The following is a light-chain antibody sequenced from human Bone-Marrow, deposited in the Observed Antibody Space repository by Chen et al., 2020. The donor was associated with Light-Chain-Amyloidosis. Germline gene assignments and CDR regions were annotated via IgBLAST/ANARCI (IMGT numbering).Light chain of an antibody. CDR1: QSLVYSDGNTY. V-gene: IGKV2-30*01. Sequence: DIVMTQSPLSLTVTLGQPASISCRSSQSLVYSDGNTYLNWFHQRPGQSPRRLIYMVSNRDSGVPDRFSGSGSGSDFTLKISRVVAEDVGVYYCMQVSYWVFTFGPGTILDSK. J-gene: IGKJ3*01. CDR3: MQVSYWVFT. CDR2: MVS.